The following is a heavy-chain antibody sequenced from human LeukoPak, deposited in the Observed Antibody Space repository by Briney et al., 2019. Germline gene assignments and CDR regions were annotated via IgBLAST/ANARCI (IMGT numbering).Heavy chain of an antibody. CDR1: GGSFSGYY. CDR3: ARQGVSDSSGYYYL. Sequence: SETLSLTCAVYGGSFSGYYWSWIRQPPGKGLEWIGEINHSGSTNYNPSLKSRVTISVDTSKNQFSLKLSSVTAADTAVYYCARQGVSDSSGYYYLWGQGTLVTVSS. J-gene: IGHJ5*02. CDR2: INHSGST. V-gene: IGHV4-34*01. D-gene: IGHD3-22*01.